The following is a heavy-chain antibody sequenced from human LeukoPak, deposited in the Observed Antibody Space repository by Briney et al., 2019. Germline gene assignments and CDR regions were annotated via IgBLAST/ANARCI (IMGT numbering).Heavy chain of an antibody. CDR3: ARGRWLSLSYYFDY. CDR1: GFTFSSYG. J-gene: IGHJ4*02. D-gene: IGHD3-22*01. V-gene: IGHV3-7*04. Sequence: PGRSLRLSCAASGFTFSSYGMHWVRQAPGKGVEWVANIKQDGSEEYYVDSVKGRFTISRDNAKNSLYLQMNSLRAEDTAVYYCARGRWLSLSYYFDYWGQGTLVTVSS. CDR2: IKQDGSEE.